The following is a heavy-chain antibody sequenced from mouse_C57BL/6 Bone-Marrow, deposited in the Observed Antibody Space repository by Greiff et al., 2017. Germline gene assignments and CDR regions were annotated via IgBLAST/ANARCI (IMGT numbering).Heavy chain of an antibody. CDR3: ARLDSSGTGFAY. CDR2: IWGVGST. V-gene: IGHV2-6*01. D-gene: IGHD3-2*02. J-gene: IGHJ3*01. Sequence: QVQLKASGPGLVAPSQSLSITCTVSGFSLTSYGVDWVRQSPGKGLEWLGVIWGVGSTNYTSALKSRLSISKDNSKSQVFLKMNSLQTDDTAMYYCARLDSSGTGFAYWGQGTLVTVSA. CDR1: GFSLTSYG.